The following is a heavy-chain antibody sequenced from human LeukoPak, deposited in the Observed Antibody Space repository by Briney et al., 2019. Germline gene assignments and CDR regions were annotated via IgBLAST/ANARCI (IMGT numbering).Heavy chain of an antibody. J-gene: IGHJ3*02. D-gene: IGHD6-13*01. V-gene: IGHV3-11*01. CDR1: GFTFSDYY. CDR2: ISSSGSTI. CDR3: ARVIIAAAGQDAFDI. Sequence: GGSLRLSCAASGFTFSDYYMSWIRQAPGKGLEWVPYISSSGSTIYYAESVKGRFTISRDDAKNSLYLQMNSLRAEDTAVYYCARVIIAAAGQDAFDIWGQGTMVTVSS.